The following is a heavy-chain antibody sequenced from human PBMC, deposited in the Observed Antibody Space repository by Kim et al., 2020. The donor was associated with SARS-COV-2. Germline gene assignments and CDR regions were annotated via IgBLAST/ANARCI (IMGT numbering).Heavy chain of an antibody. J-gene: IGHJ6*02. CDR2: TYYRSKWYN. CDR1: GDSVSSNSAA. V-gene: IGHV6-1*01. CDR3: AREGYCSGGSCYSEIDYYYYYGMDV. D-gene: IGHD2-15*01. Sequence: SQTLSLTCAISGDSVSSNSAAWNWIRQSPSRGLEWLGRTYYRSKWYNDYAVSVKSRITINPDTSKNQFSLQLNSVTPEDTAVYYCAREGYCSGGSCYSEIDYYYYYGMDVWGQGTTVTVSS.